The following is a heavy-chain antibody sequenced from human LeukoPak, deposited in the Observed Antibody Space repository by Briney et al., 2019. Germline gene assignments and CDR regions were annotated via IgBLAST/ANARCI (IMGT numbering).Heavy chain of an antibody. Sequence: SETLSLTCTVSGGSVSSYYWTWIRQAPGRGLEWIGYIYYSGSSNYNPSLKSRVTISVDTSKNQFSLKLSSVTAADTAVYYCARGRAYSSGWYRLDYWGQGTLVTVSS. V-gene: IGHV4-59*02. D-gene: IGHD6-19*01. CDR3: ARGRAYSSGWYRLDY. CDR1: GGSVSSYY. J-gene: IGHJ4*02. CDR2: IYYSGSS.